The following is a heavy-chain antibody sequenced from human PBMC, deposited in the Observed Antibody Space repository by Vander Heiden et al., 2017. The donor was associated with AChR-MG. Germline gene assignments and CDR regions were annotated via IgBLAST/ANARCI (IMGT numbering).Heavy chain of an antibody. V-gene: IGHV3-30-3*01. D-gene: IGHD5-12*01. Sequence: QVQLVESGGGVVQPGRSLRLSCAASGFTFSSYAMHWVRQAPGKGLEWVAVISYDGSNKYYADSVKGRFTISRDNSKNTLYLQMNSLRAEDTAVYYCARDPRRDGYNFSYYWGQGTLVTVSS. CDR1: GFTFSSYA. CDR3: ARDPRRDGYNFSYY. CDR2: ISYDGSNK. J-gene: IGHJ4*02.